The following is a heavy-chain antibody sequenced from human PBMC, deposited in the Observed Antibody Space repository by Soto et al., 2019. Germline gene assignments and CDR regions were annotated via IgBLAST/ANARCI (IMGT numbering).Heavy chain of an antibody. CDR3: ARASYYDSSGYYSRPLFDY. J-gene: IGHJ4*02. CDR1: GGSISSYY. CDR2: IYYSGST. D-gene: IGHD3-22*01. V-gene: IGHV4-59*01. Sequence: SETLSLTCTVSGGSISSYYWSWIRQPPGKGLEWIGYIYYSGSTNYNPSLKSRVTISVDTSKIQFSLKLSSVTAADTAVYYCARASYYDSSGYYSRPLFDYWGQGTLVTVSS.